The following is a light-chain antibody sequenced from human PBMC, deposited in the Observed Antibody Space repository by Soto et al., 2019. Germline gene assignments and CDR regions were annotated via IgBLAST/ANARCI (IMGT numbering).Light chain of an antibody. V-gene: IGLV1-51*01. CDR2: DNN. CDR3: GTWDSSLSALYV. Sequence: QSVLTQPPSVSAAPGQKVTISCSGSSSNIGNNDVSWYQQVPGTAPKLLIYDNNKRPSGIPDRLSGSKSGTSATLGITGLQTGDEADYYCGTWDSSLSALYVFGTGTKVTVL. J-gene: IGLJ1*01. CDR1: SSNIGNND.